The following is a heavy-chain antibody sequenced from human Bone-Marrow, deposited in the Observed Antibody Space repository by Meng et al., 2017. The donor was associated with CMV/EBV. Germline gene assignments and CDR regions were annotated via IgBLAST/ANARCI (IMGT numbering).Heavy chain of an antibody. CDR2: ISGSGGST. V-gene: IGHV3-23*01. CDR1: GFTFSSYA. J-gene: IGHJ6*01. D-gene: IGHD2-2*01. CDR3: AKGSPAAIGDV. Sequence: GESLKISCAASGFTFSSYAMSWVRQAPGKGLEWVSAISGSGGSTYYADSVKGRFTISRGNSKNTLYLQMNSLRAEDTAVYYCAKGSPAAIGDVWGQGTTVTVSS.